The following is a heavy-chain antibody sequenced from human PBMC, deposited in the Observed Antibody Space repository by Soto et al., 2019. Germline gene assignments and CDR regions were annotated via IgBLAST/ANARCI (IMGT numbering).Heavy chain of an antibody. V-gene: IGHV6-1*01. Sequence: SQTLSLTCAISGDGVSSNSAAWNWIRQSPSRGLEWLGRTYYRSKWYNDYAVSVKSRITINPDTSKNQVSLQLNSVTPEDTAVYYCAREAGYSYLAGMDVWGQGTTVTVSS. CDR2: TYYRSKWYN. CDR1: GDGVSSNSAA. J-gene: IGHJ6*02. CDR3: AREAGYSYLAGMDV. D-gene: IGHD5-18*01.